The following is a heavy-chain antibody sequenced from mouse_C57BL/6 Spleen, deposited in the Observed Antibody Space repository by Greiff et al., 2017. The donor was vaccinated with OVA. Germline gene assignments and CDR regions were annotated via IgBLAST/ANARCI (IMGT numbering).Heavy chain of an antibody. V-gene: IGHV1-9*01. CDR1: GYTFTGYW. Sequence: VQLQQSGAELMKPGASVKLSCKATGYTFTGYWIEWVKQRPGHGLEWIGEILPGSGSTNYNEKFKGKATFTADTSSNTAYMQLSLLTTEDSAIDYCSRSPTVVEAMDDWGQGTSVTVSS. D-gene: IGHD1-1*01. CDR2: ILPGSGST. CDR3: SRSPTVVEAMDD. J-gene: IGHJ4*01.